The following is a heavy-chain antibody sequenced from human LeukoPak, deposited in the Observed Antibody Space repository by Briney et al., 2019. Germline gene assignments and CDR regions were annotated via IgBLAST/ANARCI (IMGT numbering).Heavy chain of an antibody. Sequence: GGSLRLSCVAFELTFSNYAMSWVRQAPGKGLEWVSAISASGDSTYYADSVKGRFTISRDNSKSTVYLQMNSLRDEDTAVYYCARDPYSGGYGAYYYYYMDVWGKGTTVTVSS. J-gene: IGHJ6*03. CDR3: ARDPYSGGYGAYYYYYMDV. V-gene: IGHV3-23*01. CDR2: ISASGDST. D-gene: IGHD6-19*01. CDR1: ELTFSNYA.